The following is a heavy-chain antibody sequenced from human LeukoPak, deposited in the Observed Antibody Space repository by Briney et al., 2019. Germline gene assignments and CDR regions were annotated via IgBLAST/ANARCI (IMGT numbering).Heavy chain of an antibody. V-gene: IGHV3-30*18. D-gene: IGHD4-23*01. Sequence: GGSLRLSCAASGFTFDDYGMSWVRQAPGKGLEWVAVISYDGSNKYFADSVKGRFTISRDNSKNTLYLQMNSLRAEDTAVYYCAKMNYGGDSVDWYFDLWGRGTLVTVSS. CDR2: ISYDGSNK. CDR1: GFTFDDYG. J-gene: IGHJ2*01. CDR3: AKMNYGGDSVDWYFDL.